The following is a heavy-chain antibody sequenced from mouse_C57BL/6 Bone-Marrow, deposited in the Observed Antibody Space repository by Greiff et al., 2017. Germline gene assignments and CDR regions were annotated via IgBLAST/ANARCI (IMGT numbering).Heavy chain of an antibody. CDR2: IDPNSGGT. Sequence: QVHVKQPGAELVKPGASVKLSCKASGYTFTSYRMHWVKQRPGRGLEWIGRIDPNSGGTKYNEKFKSKATLTVDKPSSTAYMQLGGPTSEDSAVYDCASARSRGFAYWGQGTLVTVSA. CDR3: ASARSRGFAY. CDR1: GYTFTSYR. D-gene: IGHD3-1*01. J-gene: IGHJ3*01. V-gene: IGHV1-72*01.